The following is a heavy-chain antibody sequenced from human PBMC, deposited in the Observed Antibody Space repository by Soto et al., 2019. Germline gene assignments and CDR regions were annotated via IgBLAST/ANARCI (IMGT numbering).Heavy chain of an antibody. V-gene: IGHV4-59*02. J-gene: IGHJ4*02. CDR2: VHYSVST. Sequence: XASLSLPCNLRGGTVHNFYWLWIRQPPGKGLEWVGHVHYSVSTNYSPSLNSRATISLDTSKSQLSLKLRSVTAADTAMYFCARGVDHYAMSGYLSFDSWGQGNPVCVSS. CDR3: ARGVDHYAMSGYLSFDS. CDR1: GGTVHNFY. D-gene: IGHD3-3*01.